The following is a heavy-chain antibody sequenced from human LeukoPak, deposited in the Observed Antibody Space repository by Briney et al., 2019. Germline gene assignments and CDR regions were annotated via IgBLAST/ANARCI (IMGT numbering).Heavy chain of an antibody. CDR3: TADPYYDSSGPPRWFDP. Sequence: ASVKVSCKASGFSFTSSAMQWVRQARGQRLEWIGWIVVGSGSTNYAQKFQERVTITRDMSTSTAYMELSSLRSEDTAVYSCTADPYYDSSGPPRWFDPWGQGTLVTVSS. CDR2: IVVGSGST. V-gene: IGHV1-58*02. D-gene: IGHD3-22*01. J-gene: IGHJ5*02. CDR1: GFSFTSSA.